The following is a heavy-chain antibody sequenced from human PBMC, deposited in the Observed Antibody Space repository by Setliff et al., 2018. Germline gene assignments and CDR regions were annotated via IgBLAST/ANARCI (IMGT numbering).Heavy chain of an antibody. Sequence: ASVKVSCKVSGYTLTELSRHWVRQAPGKGLEWMGGFDPEDGETIYAQKFQGRVTMTTDTSTRTAYMEVTSLRSEDTAVYYCARKRTPYCSSTSCRFTNAFDIWGQGTMVTVSS. CDR2: FDPEDGET. V-gene: IGHV1-24*01. CDR3: ARKRTPYCSSTSCRFTNAFDI. D-gene: IGHD2-2*01. J-gene: IGHJ3*02. CDR1: GYTLTELS.